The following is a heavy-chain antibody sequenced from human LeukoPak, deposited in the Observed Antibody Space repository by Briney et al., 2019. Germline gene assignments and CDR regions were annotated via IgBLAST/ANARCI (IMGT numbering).Heavy chain of an antibody. V-gene: IGHV3-11*04. D-gene: IGHD1-1*01. J-gene: IGHJ6*03. Sequence: GGSLRLSCAASGFTFSDYYMSWIRQAPGKGLEWVSYISSSGSTIYYADSAKGRFTISRDNAKNSLYLQMNSLRAEDTAVYYCARARTGKSYYYMDVWGKGTTVTVSS. CDR3: ARARTGKSYYYMDV. CDR1: GFTFSDYY. CDR2: ISSSGSTI.